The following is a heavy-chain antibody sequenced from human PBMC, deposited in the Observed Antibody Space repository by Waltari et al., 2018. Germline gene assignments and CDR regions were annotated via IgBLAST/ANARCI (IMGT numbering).Heavy chain of an antibody. CDR2: LYYSGST. D-gene: IGHD5-12*01. CDR3: ARSRRDGYNLDY. CDR1: GGSISSYY. J-gene: IGHJ4*02. V-gene: IGHV4-59*01. Sequence: QVQLQESGPGLVKPSETLSLTCTVSGGSISSYYWIWIRQPPGKGLAWIGYLYYSGSTNYNPSLKSRVTIAVDTSKTQFSLKLSSVTAADTAVYYCARSRRDGYNLDYWGQGTLVTVSS.